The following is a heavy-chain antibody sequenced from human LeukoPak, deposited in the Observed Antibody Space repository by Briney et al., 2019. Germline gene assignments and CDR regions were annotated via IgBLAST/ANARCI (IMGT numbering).Heavy chain of an antibody. V-gene: IGHV1-69*04. J-gene: IGHJ4*02. CDR1: GGTFSNDA. D-gene: IGHD2-21*01. CDR2: IIPTLGIA. CDR3: ARDSHYSAAPSDY. Sequence: ASVKVSCKASGGTFSNDAISWVRQAPGQGLDWMGRIIPTLGIAKYAQKFQGRVTITADSSTSTAYMELRSLRSEDTAVHYCARDSHYSAAPSDYWGQGTLVTVSS.